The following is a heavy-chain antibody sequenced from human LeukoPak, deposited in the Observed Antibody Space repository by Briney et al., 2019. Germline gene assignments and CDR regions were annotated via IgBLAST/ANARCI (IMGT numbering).Heavy chain of an antibody. CDR1: GFTFSNYS. D-gene: IGHD3-10*02. CDR2: INWNGVTT. CDR3: ADLGITMIGGV. J-gene: IGHJ6*04. Sequence: GGSLRLSCEASGFTFSNYSMNWVRQAPGKGLEGVSCINWNGVTTDYAGSVKGGFTISRDNAKNSLYLQMTRLRADDKAVYYCADLGITMIGGVWGKGTTVTISS. V-gene: IGHV3-20*04.